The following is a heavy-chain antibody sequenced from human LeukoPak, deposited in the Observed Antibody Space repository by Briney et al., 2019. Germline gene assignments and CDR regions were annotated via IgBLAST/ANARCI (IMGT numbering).Heavy chain of an antibody. CDR2: IYSGGST. CDR1: GFTLSSKY. CDR3: ARDEVGATFDY. V-gene: IGHV3-66*01. J-gene: IGHJ4*02. Sequence: GGSLRLSCAASGFTLSSKYMSWVRQAPGKGLEWVSVIYSGGSTYYADSVKGRFTISRDNSKNTLYLQRNSLRAEDTAVYYCARDEVGATFDYWGQGTLVTVSS. D-gene: IGHD1-26*01.